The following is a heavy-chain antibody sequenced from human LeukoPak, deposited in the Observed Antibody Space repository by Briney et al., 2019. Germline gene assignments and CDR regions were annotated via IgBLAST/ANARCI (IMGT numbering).Heavy chain of an antibody. CDR2: ISSSSSYT. CDR1: GFTFSDYY. Sequence: GGSLRLSCAASGFTFSDYYMSWIRQAPGKGLEWVSYISSSSSYTNYADSVKGRFTISRDNAKNSLYLQMNSLRAEDTAVYYCARVSRTSSSWFGPENAFDIWGQGTMVTVSS. J-gene: IGHJ3*02. V-gene: IGHV3-11*05. D-gene: IGHD6-13*01. CDR3: ARVSRTSSSWFGPENAFDI.